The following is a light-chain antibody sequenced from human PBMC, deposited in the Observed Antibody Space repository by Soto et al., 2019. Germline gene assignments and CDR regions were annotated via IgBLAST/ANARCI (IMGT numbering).Light chain of an antibody. CDR1: SSDVGGYNY. CDR3: SSYTSSSTPVV. Sequence: QSALTQPASVSGSPGQSITISCTGTSSDVGGYNYVSWYQQHPDKAPKLMIYEVSNRPSGVSNRFSGSKSGNTASLTISGLQGEDEADYYCSSYTSSSTPVVFGGGTKLTVL. CDR2: EVS. J-gene: IGLJ2*01. V-gene: IGLV2-14*01.